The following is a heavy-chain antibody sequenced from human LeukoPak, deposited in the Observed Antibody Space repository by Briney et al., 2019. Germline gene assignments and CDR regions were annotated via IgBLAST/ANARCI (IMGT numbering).Heavy chain of an antibody. CDR1: GFAFSSYA. J-gene: IGHJ5*02. CDR3: AKDRRSAAALVRWFDP. D-gene: IGHD6-13*01. CDR2: ISNIGGRT. Sequence: GGSLRLSCAASGFAFSSYAMSWVRQAPGKGLEWVSGISNIGGRTYYADSVKGRFTISRDNSKNTLYLQMNSLRAEDTAVYYCAKDRRSAAALVRWFDPWGQGTLVTVSS. V-gene: IGHV3-23*01.